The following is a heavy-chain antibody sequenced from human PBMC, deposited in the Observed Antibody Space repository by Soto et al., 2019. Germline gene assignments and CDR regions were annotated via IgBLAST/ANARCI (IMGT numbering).Heavy chain of an antibody. J-gene: IGHJ4*02. CDR3: ARSDTPMTKYYFDY. CDR1: GYKFTIYW. CDR2: IYPGDSDT. V-gene: IGHV5-51*01. D-gene: IGHD5-18*01. Sequence: PXDSLTLSGKGSGYKFTIYWIGLVRQMPGKGLEWMGIIYPGDSDTRCNPSFQGQVTISADKSINTAYLQWSSVKASDTAMYYCARSDTPMTKYYFDYWGQGTLVTVSS.